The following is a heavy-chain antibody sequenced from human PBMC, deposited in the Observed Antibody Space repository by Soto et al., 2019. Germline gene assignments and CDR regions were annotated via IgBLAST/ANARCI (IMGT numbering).Heavy chain of an antibody. CDR2: ISAYDGNT. J-gene: IGHJ4*02. V-gene: IGHV1-18*01. D-gene: IGHD3-3*01. CDR3: ARGGITIFGVARADY. CDR1: GYTFTSYG. Sequence: GASVKVSCKASGYTFTSYGISWVRQAPGQGLEWMGWISAYDGNTNYAQKLQGRVTMTTDTSTSTAYMELRSLRSDDTAVYYCARGGITIFGVARADYWGQGTLVTVSS.